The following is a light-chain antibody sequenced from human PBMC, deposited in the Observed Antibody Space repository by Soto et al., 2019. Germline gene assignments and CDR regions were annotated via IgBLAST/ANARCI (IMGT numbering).Light chain of an antibody. CDR3: QQYIRWPPT. CDR1: QDVSSN. J-gene: IGKJ4*01. CDR2: GAS. V-gene: IGKV3-15*01. Sequence: EMVVTQSPATLSVSPGERATLSCRASQDVSSNLAWYQQKPGQAPSLLIYGASTRATGTPARFSGSGSGTEFTLTISSLQSEDYAVYFCQQYIRWPPTFGGGTKVEIK.